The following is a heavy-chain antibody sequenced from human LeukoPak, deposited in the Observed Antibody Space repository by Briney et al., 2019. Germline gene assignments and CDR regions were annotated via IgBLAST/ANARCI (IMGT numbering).Heavy chain of an antibody. D-gene: IGHD3-3*01. J-gene: IGHJ4*02. CDR2: ISGSSGST. V-gene: IGHV3-23*01. CDR1: GFTFNNHW. Sequence: GGSLRLSCVASGFTFNNHWMSWVRQAPGKGLEWVSGISGSSGSTYYADSVKGRFTISRDNSKNTLYLQMNSLRAEDTAVYYCAKGRFLEWLLSLYYFDYWGQGTLVTVSS. CDR3: AKGRFLEWLLSLYYFDY.